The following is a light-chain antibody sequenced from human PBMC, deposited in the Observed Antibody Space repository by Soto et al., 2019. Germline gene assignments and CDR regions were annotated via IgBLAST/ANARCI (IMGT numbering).Light chain of an antibody. Sequence: QSALTQPPSASGTPGQRVTISCSGSSSNIGSNYVYWYQQLPGTAPKLLIYRNNQRPSGVPDRFSGSKSGTSASLAISVLRSEDEADYYCAAWDDSLSGLVFGTGTKGTVL. CDR1: SSNIGSNY. CDR2: RNN. V-gene: IGLV1-47*01. CDR3: AAWDDSLSGLV. J-gene: IGLJ1*01.